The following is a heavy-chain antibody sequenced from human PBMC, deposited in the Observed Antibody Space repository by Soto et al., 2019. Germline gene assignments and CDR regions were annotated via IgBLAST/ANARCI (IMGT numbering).Heavy chain of an antibody. CDR1: GDSLSSGGYY. J-gene: IGHJ6*02. CDR3: AKTETPHVRNGMDV. Sequence: QVRLQESGPGLVRPSQTLSLTCTVSGDSLSSGGYYCSWIRQLPGKGLEWIGFIYYSGSTFYNPSLRSRVTMSADASKNQISLKLSSVTAADTAVYYCAKTETPHVRNGMDVWGQGTTVTVSS. CDR2: IYYSGST. V-gene: IGHV4-31*04. D-gene: IGHD2-21*02.